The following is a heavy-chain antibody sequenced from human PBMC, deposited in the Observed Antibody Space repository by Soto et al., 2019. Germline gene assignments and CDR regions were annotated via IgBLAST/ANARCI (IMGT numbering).Heavy chain of an antibody. V-gene: IGHV4-38-2*01. CDR2: IYHSGST. D-gene: IGHD3-10*01. CDR3: ARAIVRGVLGDWFDP. Sequence: PSETLSLTCAVSGYSISSGYYWGWIRQPPGKGLEWIGSIYHSGSTYYNPSLKSRVTISVGTSKNQFSLKLSSVTAADTAVYYCARAIVRGVLGDWFDPWGQGTLVTVSS. CDR1: GYSISSGYY. J-gene: IGHJ5*02.